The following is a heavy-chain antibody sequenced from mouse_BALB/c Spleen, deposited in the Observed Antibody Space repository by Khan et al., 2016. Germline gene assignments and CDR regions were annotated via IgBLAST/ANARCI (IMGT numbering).Heavy chain of an antibody. J-gene: IGHJ4*01. D-gene: IGHD2-3*01. Sequence: VQLQQSGAELVKPGASVKLSCTAAGFNIKDTYMHWVKQRPEQGLEWIGRIDPANDNTKYDPKFQGKATIIADTSSNTAYLQLSSLTSEDTAVYYYANTSNGYYGALDYWGQGTSVPVSS. V-gene: IGHV14-3*02. CDR2: IDPANDNT. CDR3: ANTSNGYYGALDY. CDR1: GFNIKDTY.